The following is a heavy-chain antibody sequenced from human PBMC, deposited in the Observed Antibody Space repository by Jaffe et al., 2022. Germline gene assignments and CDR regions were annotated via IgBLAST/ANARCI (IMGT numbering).Heavy chain of an antibody. CDR1: GFTFSSYA. Sequence: EVQLVESGGGLVQPGGSLRLSCAASGFTFSSYAMHWVRQAPGKGLEYVSAISSNGGSTYYANSVKGRFTISRDNSKNTLYLQMGSLRAEDMAVYYCARTIPDYGDYDGDPVLDYWGQGTLVTVSS. J-gene: IGHJ4*02. D-gene: IGHD4-17*01. CDR2: ISSNGGST. V-gene: IGHV3-64*01. CDR3: ARTIPDYGDYDGDPVLDY.